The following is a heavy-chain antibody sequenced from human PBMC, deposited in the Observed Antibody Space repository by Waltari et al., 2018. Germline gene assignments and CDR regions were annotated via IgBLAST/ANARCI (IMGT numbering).Heavy chain of an antibody. CDR2: ISYDGSNK. V-gene: IGHV3-30*19. Sequence: GVEWFRQVPGKGLEWVAHISYDGSNKNYLDSGKGRFTISIDNSKDTLFLQMNSLRPEDTAVYFCAREDYNFYYFDLWGQGTLVTVSS. CDR3: AREDYNFYYFDL. CDR1: G. J-gene: IGHJ4*02. D-gene: IGHD3-3*01.